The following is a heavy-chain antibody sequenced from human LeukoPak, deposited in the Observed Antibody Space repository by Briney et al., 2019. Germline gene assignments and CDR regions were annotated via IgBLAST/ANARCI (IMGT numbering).Heavy chain of an antibody. J-gene: IGHJ3*02. V-gene: IGHV4-59*11. CDR3: ARRGMYPIHDAFDI. CDR1: GGSISSHY. CDR2: IYYSGST. D-gene: IGHD3-16*01. Sequence: SETLSLTCTVSGGSISSHYWSWIRQPPGKGLEWIGYIYYSGSTNYNPSLKSRVTISVDTSKNQFSLKLSSVTAADTAVYYCARRGMYPIHDAFDIWGQGTMVTVSS.